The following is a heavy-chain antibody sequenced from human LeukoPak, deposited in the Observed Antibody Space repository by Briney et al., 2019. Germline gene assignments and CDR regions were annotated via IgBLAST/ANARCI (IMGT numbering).Heavy chain of an antibody. CDR3: ARTGSGSYFRWFDP. Sequence: SVTLSLTCTVSGGSISSYNWSWIRQPPGKGLEWIGYIYYSGSTNYNPSLKSRVTISVDTSKNQFSLKLSSVTAADTAVYYCARTGSGSYFRWFDPWGQGTLVTVSS. D-gene: IGHD3-10*01. CDR2: IYYSGST. V-gene: IGHV4-59*08. J-gene: IGHJ5*02. CDR1: GGSISSYN.